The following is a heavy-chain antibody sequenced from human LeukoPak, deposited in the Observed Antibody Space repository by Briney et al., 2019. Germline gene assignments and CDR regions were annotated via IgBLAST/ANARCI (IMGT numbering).Heavy chain of an antibody. CDR1: GYTFTGYY. CDR2: INPNSGGT. CDR3: ASDTVELAGGWFDP. J-gene: IGHJ5*02. Sequence: ASVKVSCKASGYTFTGYYMHWVRQAPGQGLEWMGWINPNSGGTNYAQKFQDRVTMTRDTSITTAYMELSRLRSDDTAVYYCASDTVELAGGWFDPWGQGTLVTVSS. V-gene: IGHV1-2*02. D-gene: IGHD3-3*02.